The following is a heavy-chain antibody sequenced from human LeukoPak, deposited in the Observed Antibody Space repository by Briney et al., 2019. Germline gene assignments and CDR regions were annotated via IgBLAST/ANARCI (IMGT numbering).Heavy chain of an antibody. V-gene: IGHV4-59*01. CDR2: IYYSGSST. CDR1: GGSMSGFF. D-gene: IGHD3-22*01. Sequence: SETLSLTCTVSGGSMSGFFWTWIRQPPGRELEWIGSIYYSGSSTKYNPSLKSRVTISVDTSKSQFSLKLNSATAADTAVYYCARQYYYDSSAAFDIWGQGTMVTVSS. J-gene: IGHJ3*02. CDR3: ARQYYYDSSAAFDI.